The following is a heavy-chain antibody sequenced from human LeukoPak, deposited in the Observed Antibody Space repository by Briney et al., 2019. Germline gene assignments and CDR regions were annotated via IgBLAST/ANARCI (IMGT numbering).Heavy chain of an antibody. CDR2: MNPNNSNT. V-gene: IGHV1-8*03. CDR3: ARAPEGYCSSARCSTAEYFQH. CDR1: GYTFTGYD. D-gene: IGHD2-2*01. Sequence: ASVKVSCKASGYTFTGYDINWVRQAAGQGLEWMGWMNPNNSNTGYAQKFQGRVTITRDISINTTYMELRSLISDDTAVYYCARAPEGYCSSARCSTAEYFQHWGQGTLVTVSS. J-gene: IGHJ1*01.